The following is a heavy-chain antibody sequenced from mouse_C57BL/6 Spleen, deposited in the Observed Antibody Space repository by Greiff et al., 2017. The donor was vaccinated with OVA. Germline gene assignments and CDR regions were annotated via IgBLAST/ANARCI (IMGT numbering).Heavy chain of an antibody. CDR1: GFTFSDYG. D-gene: IGHD1-1*01. CDR3: ARGYCSSGYYFDY. J-gene: IGHJ2*01. Sequence: VQLKESGGGLVKPGGSLKLSCAASGFTFSDYGMHWVRQAPEKGLEWVAYISSGSSTIYYADTVKGRFTISRDNAKNTLFLQMTSLRSEDTAMYYCARGYCSSGYYFDYWGQGTTLTVSS. V-gene: IGHV5-17*01. CDR2: ISSGSSTI.